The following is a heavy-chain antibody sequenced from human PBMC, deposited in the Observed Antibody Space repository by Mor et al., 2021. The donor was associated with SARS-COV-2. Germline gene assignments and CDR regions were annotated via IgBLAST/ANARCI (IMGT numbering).Heavy chain of an antibody. CDR3: AKDQNGYNNY. V-gene: IGHV3-23*01. CDR2: ISSNGERT. J-gene: IGHJ4*02. Sequence: VRQAPGKGLEWVSSISSNGERTFYADSAKGRFTVSRDNSQNTLFLEMNSLRADDTALYYCAKDQNGYNNYWGQGTLVTVSS. D-gene: IGHD1-20*01.